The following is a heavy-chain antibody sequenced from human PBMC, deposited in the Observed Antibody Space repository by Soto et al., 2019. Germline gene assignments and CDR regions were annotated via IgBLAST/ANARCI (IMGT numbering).Heavy chain of an antibody. Sequence: GGSLRLSCAASGFTFSSYWMSWVRQAPGKGLEWVANIKQDGSEKYYVDSVKGRFTISRDNAKNSLYLQMNSLRAEDTAVYYCARDQGYSNPYYYYYYMDVWGKGTTVTVSS. CDR3: ARDQGYSNPYYYYYYMDV. CDR2: IKQDGSEK. V-gene: IGHV3-7*01. D-gene: IGHD4-4*01. CDR1: GFTFSSYW. J-gene: IGHJ6*03.